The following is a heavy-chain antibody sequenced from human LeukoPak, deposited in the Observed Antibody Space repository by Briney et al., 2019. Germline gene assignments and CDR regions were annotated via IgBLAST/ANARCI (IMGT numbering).Heavy chain of an antibody. CDR1: GFTFSSYS. D-gene: IGHD3-22*01. V-gene: IGHV3-48*04. J-gene: IGHJ5*02. Sequence: GGSLRLSCAASGFTFSSYSMNWVRQAPGKGLEWVSYISSSSSTIYYADSVKGRFTTSRDNAKNSLYLQMNSLRAEDTAVYYCASRRAYYDSSGQDIAAWGQGTLVTVSS. CDR3: ASRRAYYDSSGQDIAA. CDR2: ISSSSSTI.